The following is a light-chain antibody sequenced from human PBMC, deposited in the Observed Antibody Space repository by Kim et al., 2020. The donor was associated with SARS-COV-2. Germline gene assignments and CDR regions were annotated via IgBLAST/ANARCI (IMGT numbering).Light chain of an antibody. CDR2: GNN. V-gene: IGLV3-19*01. J-gene: IGLJ2*01. CDR3: GSRDSSGVV. Sequence: SAALGQTVRITCQGDSLRNYCPIRNQQKPGQAPLLVFYGNNNRPSGIPVRFSGSSSRNTASLTITGSRAEDESDYFCGSRDSSGVVFGGGTQLTVL. CDR1: SLRNYC.